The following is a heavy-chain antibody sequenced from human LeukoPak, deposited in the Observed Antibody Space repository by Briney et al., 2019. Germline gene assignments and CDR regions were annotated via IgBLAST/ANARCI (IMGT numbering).Heavy chain of an antibody. D-gene: IGHD6-13*01. V-gene: IGHV3-30*01. CDR1: GFTFSSYA. Sequence: GRSLRLSCAASGFTFSSYAMHWVRQAPGKGPEWVAVISYDGSNKYYADSVKGRFTISRDNSKNTLYLQMNSLRAEDTAVYYCARGGPVYSSSLYYFDYWGQGTLVTVSS. CDR2: ISYDGSNK. J-gene: IGHJ4*02. CDR3: ARGGPVYSSSLYYFDY.